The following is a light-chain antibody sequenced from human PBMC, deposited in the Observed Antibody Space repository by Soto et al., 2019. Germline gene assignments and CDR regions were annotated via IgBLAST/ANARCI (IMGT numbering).Light chain of an antibody. Sequence: DIQMTQSPSAMSASVGYRITITCRARQGIRNYLAWFQQKPGNVPKRLIYAASNLQSGVPSRFSGSGSGTEFTLTLSSLQPEDFATYYCLQHSSFPRTSGQGTKLEIK. J-gene: IGKJ2*01. CDR1: QGIRNY. CDR3: LQHSSFPRT. CDR2: AAS. V-gene: IGKV1-17*03.